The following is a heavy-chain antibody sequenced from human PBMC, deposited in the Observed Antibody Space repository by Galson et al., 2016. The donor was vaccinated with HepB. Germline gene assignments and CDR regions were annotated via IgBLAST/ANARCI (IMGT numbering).Heavy chain of an antibody. CDR1: GFTVSSNY. CDR3: ARGLAAAWESLAY. Sequence: LRLSCAVSGFTVSSNYMSWVRQAPGKGLEWVSLIYTGGNTCYADSVKGRFTISRDNSKSALYLQLDSLRAEDTAVYYCARGLAAAWESLAYWGQGTLVIVSS. J-gene: IGHJ4*02. V-gene: IGHV3-53*01. D-gene: IGHD1-26*01. CDR2: IYTGGNT.